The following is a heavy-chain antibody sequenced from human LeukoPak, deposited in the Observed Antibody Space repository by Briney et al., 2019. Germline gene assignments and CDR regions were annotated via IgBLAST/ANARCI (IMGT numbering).Heavy chain of an antibody. CDR3: ARDQSLWFGDSNWFDP. D-gene: IGHD3-10*01. CDR2: IYYSGST. V-gene: IGHV4-39*07. CDR1: GGSLSSSSYF. J-gene: IGHJ5*02. Sequence: SETLSLTCTVSGGSLSSSSYFWGWIRQPPGKGLEWIGSIYYSGSTYYNPSLKSRVTISVDTSKNQFSLKLSSVTAADTAVYYCARDQSLWFGDSNWFDPWGQGTLVTVSS.